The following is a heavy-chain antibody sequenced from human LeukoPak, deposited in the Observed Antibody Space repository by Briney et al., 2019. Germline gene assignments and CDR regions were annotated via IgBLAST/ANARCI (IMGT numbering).Heavy chain of an antibody. V-gene: IGHV3-23*01. CDR1: GFTFSSYG. CDR2: ISGSGGST. CDR3: AKDDSGSFSAFDI. J-gene: IGHJ3*02. D-gene: IGHD1-26*01. Sequence: QPGGSLRLSCAASGFTFSSYGMSWVRQAPGKGLEWVSAISGSGGSTYYADSVKGRFTISRDNSKNTLYLQMNSLGAEDTAVYYCAKDDSGSFSAFDIWGQGTMVTVSS.